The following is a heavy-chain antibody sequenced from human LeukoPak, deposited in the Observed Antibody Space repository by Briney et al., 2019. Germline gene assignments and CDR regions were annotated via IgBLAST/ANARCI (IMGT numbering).Heavy chain of an antibody. CDR1: GGSFSGYY. CDR3: ARGEAIFGVGAY. CDR2: INHSGST. J-gene: IGHJ4*02. V-gene: IGHV4-34*01. D-gene: IGHD3-3*01. Sequence: PSETLSLTCAVYGGSFSGYYWSWIRQPPGKGLEWIGEINHSGSTNYNPSLKSRVTISVDTSKNQFSLKLSSVTAADTAVYYCARGEAIFGVGAYWGQGTLVTVSS.